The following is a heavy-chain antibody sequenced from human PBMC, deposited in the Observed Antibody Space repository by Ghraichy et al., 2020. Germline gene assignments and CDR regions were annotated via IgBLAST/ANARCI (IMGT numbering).Heavy chain of an antibody. CDR1: GFTLSSSA. D-gene: IGHD3-22*01. V-gene: IGHV3-30*04. CDR2: ISYDGGDK. J-gene: IGHJ4*02. Sequence: GGSLRLSCAASGFTLSSSAMHWVRQVPGKGLEWVAIISYDGGDKYYADSVKGRFTISRDNSKNTLYLQMNSLRAEDTAVYYCARDSSYYDSSGYYMDYWGQGTLVTVSS. CDR3: ARDSSYYDSSGYYMDY.